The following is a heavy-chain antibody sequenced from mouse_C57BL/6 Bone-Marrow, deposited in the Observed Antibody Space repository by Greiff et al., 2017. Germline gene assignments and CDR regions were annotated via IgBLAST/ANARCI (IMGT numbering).Heavy chain of an antibody. V-gene: IGHV14-2*01. CDR1: GFNIKDYY. CDR2: IDPEDGDT. J-gene: IGHJ3*01. Sequence: EVQLQQSGAELVKPGASVKLSCTASGFNIKDYYMPWVKQRNEQGLEWIGRIDPEDGDTKYAPKFQGKDTITADTSSTTAYLQLSSLTSEDADVYFCARSYYYYPAGFADWGQGTLVTVSA. D-gene: IGHD1-1*01. CDR3: ARSYYYYPAGFAD.